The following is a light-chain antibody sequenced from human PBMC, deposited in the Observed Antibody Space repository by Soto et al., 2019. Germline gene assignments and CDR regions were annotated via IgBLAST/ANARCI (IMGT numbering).Light chain of an antibody. CDR1: QSINRW. CDR2: DAS. Sequence: DIQMTQSPSTLSASVGDRVTIACRARQSINRWLAWYQQKPGKAPKLLIYDASSLESVVPSRFSGSGSGTAFTLSLSIRQTDDFATYYCQMYNSYTWPFGQGTQVEIK. CDR3: QMYNSYTWP. V-gene: IGKV1-5*01. J-gene: IGKJ1*01.